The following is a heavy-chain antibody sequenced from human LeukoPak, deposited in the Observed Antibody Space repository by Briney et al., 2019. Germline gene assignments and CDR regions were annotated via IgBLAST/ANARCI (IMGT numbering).Heavy chain of an antibody. Sequence: GASVKVSCKASGYTFTSYDINWVRQATGQGLEWMGWMNPNSGNTGYAQKFQGRVTMTRNTSISTAYMELSSLRSEDTAVYYCARGRRKGCSGHGGYFDYWGQGTLVTVSS. CDR2: MNPNSGNT. V-gene: IGHV1-8*01. D-gene: IGHD5-12*01. J-gene: IGHJ4*02. CDR3: ARGRRKGCSGHGGYFDY. CDR1: GYTFTSYD.